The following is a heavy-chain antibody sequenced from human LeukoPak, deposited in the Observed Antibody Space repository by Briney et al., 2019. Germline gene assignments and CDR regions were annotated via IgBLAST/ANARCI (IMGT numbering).Heavy chain of an antibody. Sequence: GESLKISCKGSGYSFTTYWIGWVRQMPGKGLEWMGIIYPGDSDTRYSPSFQGQVTISADKSISAAYLQWSSLKASDTAMYYCASSSVYYYYYMDVWGKGTTVTVSS. CDR2: IYPGDSDT. J-gene: IGHJ6*03. CDR3: ASSSVYYYYYMDV. V-gene: IGHV5-51*01. CDR1: GYSFTTYW. D-gene: IGHD6-13*01.